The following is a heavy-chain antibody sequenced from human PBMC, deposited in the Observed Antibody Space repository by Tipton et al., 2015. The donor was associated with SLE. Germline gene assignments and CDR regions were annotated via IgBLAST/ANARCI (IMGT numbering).Heavy chain of an antibody. D-gene: IGHD1-26*01. J-gene: IGHJ3*02. CDR2: IYHSGST. CDR1: GYSISSGYY. Sequence: TLSLTCTVSGYSISSGYYWGWIRQPPGKGLEWIGSIYHSGSTYYNPSLKSRVIISVDTSKNQFSLKLSSVTAADTAVYYCARDCGIVGAPPFAFNIWGHGTMVTVSS. CDR3: ARDCGIVGAPPFAFNI. V-gene: IGHV4-38-2*02.